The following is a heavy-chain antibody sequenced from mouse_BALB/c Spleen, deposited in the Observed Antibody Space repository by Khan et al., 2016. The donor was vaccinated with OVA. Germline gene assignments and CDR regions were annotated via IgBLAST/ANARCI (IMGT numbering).Heavy chain of an antibody. Sequence: EVELVESGGDLVKPGGSLRLSCAASGFTFSTYGMSWVRQPPDKRLEWVATINSDGDYTYYPDTVKGRFTISRNNAENTLYLQMSSLQSEDTARDYCASHLTRCFAYWGQGTLVTVSA. J-gene: IGHJ3*01. CDR1: GFTFSTYG. V-gene: IGHV5-6*01. CDR3: ASHLTRCFAY. CDR2: INSDGDYT.